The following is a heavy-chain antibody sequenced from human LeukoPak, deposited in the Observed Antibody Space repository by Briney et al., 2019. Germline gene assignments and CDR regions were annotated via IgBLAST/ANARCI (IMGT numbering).Heavy chain of an antibody. J-gene: IGHJ3*02. CDR1: GFTFTDHV. V-gene: IGHV3-30*02. Sequence: PGGSLRLSCAASGFTFTDHVMHWVRQAPGKGLEWVALIWHDGTKKYFADSVKGRFTISRDNSKNTLFLQMNSLRAEDTAVYYCAREGSGDFDIWGQGTMVTVSS. D-gene: IGHD3-10*01. CDR3: AREGSGDFDI. CDR2: IWHDGTKK.